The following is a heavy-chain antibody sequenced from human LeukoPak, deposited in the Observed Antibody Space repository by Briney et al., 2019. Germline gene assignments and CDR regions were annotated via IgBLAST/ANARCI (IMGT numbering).Heavy chain of an antibody. Sequence: SETLSLTCTVSGGSISSHYWSWIRQPPGKGLEWIGYIYYSGSTSYNPSLKSRVTISVDTSKNQFSLKLSSVTAADTAVYYCARGYDFWSGYYWNWFDPWGQGTLVTVSS. CDR1: GGSISSHY. CDR2: IYYSGST. D-gene: IGHD3-3*01. CDR3: ARGYDFWSGYYWNWFDP. J-gene: IGHJ5*02. V-gene: IGHV4-59*11.